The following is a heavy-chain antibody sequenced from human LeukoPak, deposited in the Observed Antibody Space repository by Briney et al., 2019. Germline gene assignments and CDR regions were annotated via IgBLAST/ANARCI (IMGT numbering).Heavy chain of an antibody. CDR3: ASWAGNTQSDSWSGPFDY. J-gene: IGHJ4*02. CDR2: ISDSGRTT. D-gene: IGHD3-3*01. Sequence: GGSLRLSCAVSGLTFSNFKMIWVRQAPGKGLEWVSYISDSGRTTFYADSVKGRFTISRDNAKNSLYLQMSSLRVEDTAVYYCASWAGNTQSDSWSGPFDYWGQGTLVTVSS. V-gene: IGHV3-48*03. CDR1: GLTFSNFK.